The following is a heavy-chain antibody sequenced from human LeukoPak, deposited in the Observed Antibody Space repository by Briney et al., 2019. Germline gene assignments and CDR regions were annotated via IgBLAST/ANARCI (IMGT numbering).Heavy chain of an antibody. CDR1: EFNFMSYS. CDR3: ARIPLDGHWDFDL. CDR2: ISYDGSNI. V-gene: IGHV3-30*04. D-gene: IGHD5-24*01. Sequence: GGSLRLSCVASEFNFMSYSMHWVRQAPVKGLQWVAAISYDGSNIFYGDSVKGRFTISRDNSKNTLYLQMNNLRTEDTAVYYCARIPLDGHWDFDLWGRGTLVTVSS. J-gene: IGHJ2*01.